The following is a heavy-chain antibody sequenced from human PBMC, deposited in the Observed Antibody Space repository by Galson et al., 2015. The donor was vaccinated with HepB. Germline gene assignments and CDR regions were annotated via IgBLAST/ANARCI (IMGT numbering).Heavy chain of an antibody. V-gene: IGHV3-21*01. D-gene: IGHD3-10*01. Sequence: SLRLSCAASGFTFSSYSMNWVRQAPGKGLEWVSSISSSSSYIYYADSVKGRFTISRDNAKNSLYLQMNSLRAEDTAVYYCATLRGEVPPYWGQGTLVTVSS. CDR2: ISSSSSYI. CDR1: GFTFSSYS. J-gene: IGHJ4*02. CDR3: ATLRGEVPPY.